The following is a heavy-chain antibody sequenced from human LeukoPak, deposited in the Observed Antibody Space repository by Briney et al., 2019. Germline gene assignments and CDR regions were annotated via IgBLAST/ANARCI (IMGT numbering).Heavy chain of an antibody. J-gene: IGHJ5*02. CDR1: GCSISSGGYY. V-gene: IGHV4-31*03. Sequence: SETLSLTCTVSGCSISSGGYYWNWIRQHPGKGLEWIGYICYSGSTYYHPSLKSRVIISVDTSKIQFSLKLSSVTAADTAVYYCARGGSTLQNWFDPWGQGTLVTVSS. CDR2: ICYSGST. D-gene: IGHD5/OR15-5a*01. CDR3: ARGGSTLQNWFDP.